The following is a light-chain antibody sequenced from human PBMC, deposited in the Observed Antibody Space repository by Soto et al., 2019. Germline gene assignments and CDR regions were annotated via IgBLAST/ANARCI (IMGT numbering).Light chain of an antibody. Sequence: DMVMTQSPLSLPVTPGEPASISCRSSQSLLHSNGNNYLAWYLQKPGQSPQLLIYVGSNRASGVSDRFSGSGSGTDFTLEISGVEAEDVGVYFCMQALQSHWAFGQGTKVQVK. CDR2: VGS. J-gene: IGKJ1*01. CDR3: MQALQSHWA. CDR1: QSLLHSNGNNY. V-gene: IGKV2-28*01.